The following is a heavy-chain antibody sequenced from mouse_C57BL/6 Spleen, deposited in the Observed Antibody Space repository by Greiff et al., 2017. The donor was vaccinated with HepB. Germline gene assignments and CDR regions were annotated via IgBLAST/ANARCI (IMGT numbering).Heavy chain of an antibody. CDR3: ARWRDLYAMGY. J-gene: IGHJ4*01. Sequence: LQQPGAELVRPGSSVKLSCKASGYTFTSYWMHWVKQRPIQGLEWIGNIDPSDSETHYNQKFKDKATLTVDKSSSTAYMQLSSLTSEDSAVYYCARWRDLYAMGYWGQGTSVTVSS. V-gene: IGHV1-52*01. CDR2: IDPSDSET. CDR1: GYTFTSYW. D-gene: IGHD3-3*01.